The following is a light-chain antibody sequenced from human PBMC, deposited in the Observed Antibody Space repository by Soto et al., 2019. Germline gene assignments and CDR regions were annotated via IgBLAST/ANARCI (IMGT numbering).Light chain of an antibody. CDR1: TSDVGGHNS. J-gene: IGLJ1*01. CDR2: QVS. Sequence: QSVLTQPASVSGSPGQSITISCTGTTSDVGGHNSVSWFQQHPGKAPKLIIYQVSSRPSDISNRFSGSKSGNTASLTISGLXAEDEADYYCNSYSSDITPFVFGTGTKVTVL. CDR3: NSYSSDITPFV. V-gene: IGLV2-14*01.